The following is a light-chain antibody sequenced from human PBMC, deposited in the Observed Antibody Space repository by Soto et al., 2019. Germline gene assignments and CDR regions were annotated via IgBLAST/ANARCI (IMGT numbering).Light chain of an antibody. CDR3: QQYSSYWT. Sequence: DIQMTQSPSTLSASVGDRVTITCRASQSISNWLAWYQQRPGRAPKLLIYRASNLESGVPSRFSGSASETEFTLTISSLQPDDSASYYCQQYSSYWTCGQGTKVEIK. V-gene: IGKV1-5*03. CDR2: RAS. J-gene: IGKJ1*01. CDR1: QSISNW.